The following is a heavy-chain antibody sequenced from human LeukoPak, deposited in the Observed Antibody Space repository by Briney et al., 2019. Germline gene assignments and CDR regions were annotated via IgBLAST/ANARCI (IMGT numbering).Heavy chain of an antibody. CDR3: ARDSIVVSYYYYGMDV. CDR2: ISGSSSTI. V-gene: IGHV3-48*01. CDR1: GFTFSSYS. J-gene: IGHJ6*02. D-gene: IGHD2-15*01. Sequence: GGSLRLSCAASGFTFSSYSMNWVRQAPGKGLEWVSYISGSSSTIYYADSVKGRFTISRDNSKNTLYLQMNSLRAEDTAVYYRARDSIVVSYYYYGMDVWGLGTTVTVSS.